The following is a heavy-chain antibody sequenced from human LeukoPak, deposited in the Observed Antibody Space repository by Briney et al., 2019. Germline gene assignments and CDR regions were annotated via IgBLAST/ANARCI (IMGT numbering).Heavy chain of an antibody. CDR3: ARATSSYFYYMDV. J-gene: IGHJ6*03. V-gene: IGHV4-61*02. CDR1: GGSISSGSYY. D-gene: IGHD5-12*01. Sequence: SQTLSLTCTVSGGSISSGSYYWSWFRQPAEKGLEWIGRIYTSGSTYYNPSLKSRVTISADTSKNQFSLNVSSVTAADTAVYYCARATSSYFYYMDVWGKGTTVSISS. CDR2: IYTSGST.